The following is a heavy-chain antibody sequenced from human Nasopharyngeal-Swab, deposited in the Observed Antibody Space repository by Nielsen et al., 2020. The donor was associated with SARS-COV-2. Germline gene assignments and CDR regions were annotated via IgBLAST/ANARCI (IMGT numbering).Heavy chain of an antibody. CDR2: ISSSSSTI. CDR1: GFTFSSYS. Sequence: GGSLRLSCAASGFTFSSYSMNWVRQAPGQGLEWVSYISSSSSTIYYADSVKGRFTISRDNAKNSLYLQMNSLRDEDTAVYYCARGHAFSGSYYGRGVVDYWGQGTLVTVSS. J-gene: IGHJ4*02. CDR3: ARGHAFSGSYYGRGVVDY. V-gene: IGHV3-48*02. D-gene: IGHD1-26*01.